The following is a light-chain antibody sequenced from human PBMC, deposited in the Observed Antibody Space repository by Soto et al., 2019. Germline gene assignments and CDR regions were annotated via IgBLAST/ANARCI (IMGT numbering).Light chain of an antibody. CDR1: QSVSSN. J-gene: IGKJ5*01. CDR3: QQYHRSSST. Sequence: EIVVTQSPSTLSVSPGERATLSCRASQSVSSNLAWYQQKPGQAPRLLIYGASTRATGLPARFSGSGSGTEFTLTISSLQPDDFATYYCQQYHRSSSTFGQGTRVEIK. V-gene: IGKV3-15*01. CDR2: GAS.